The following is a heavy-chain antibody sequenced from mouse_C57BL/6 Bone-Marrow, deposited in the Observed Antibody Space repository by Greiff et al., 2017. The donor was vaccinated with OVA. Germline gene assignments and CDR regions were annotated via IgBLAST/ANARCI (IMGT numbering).Heavy chain of an antibody. Sequence: VKLQQPGAELVMPGASVKLSCKASGYTFTSYWMHWVKQRPGQGLEWIGEIDPSDSYTNYNQKFKGKSTLTVDKSSSTAYMQLSSLTSEDSAVYYCARDYDYDYAMDYWGQGTSVTVSS. CDR3: ARDYDYDYAMDY. D-gene: IGHD2-4*01. J-gene: IGHJ4*01. CDR2: IDPSDSYT. CDR1: GYTFTSYW. V-gene: IGHV1-69*01.